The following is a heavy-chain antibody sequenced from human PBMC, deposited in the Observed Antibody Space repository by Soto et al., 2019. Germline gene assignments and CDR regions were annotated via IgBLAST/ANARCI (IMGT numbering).Heavy chain of an antibody. CDR2: LYYSGIT. J-gene: IGHJ6*02. CDR3: ARGELEHHLNYYGMDV. D-gene: IGHD1-1*01. CDR1: AGSISSGGSY. Sequence: SETLSLPCTLSAGSISSGGSYRSWIRQHPGKGLGRIGYLYYSGITYYNPSLKCRVTISVDTSKNQFSLKLSSVTAADTAVYYCARGELEHHLNYYGMDVWGQGTTVTV. V-gene: IGHV4-31*03.